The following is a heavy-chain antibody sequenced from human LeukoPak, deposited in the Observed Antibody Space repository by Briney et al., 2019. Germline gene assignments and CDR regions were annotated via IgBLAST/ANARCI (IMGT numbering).Heavy chain of an antibody. J-gene: IGHJ4*02. CDR2: IAYDGSRK. CDR1: GFTFSGYG. Sequence: GRSLRLSCAASGFTFSGYGMHWVRQAPGKGLEWVTGIAYDGSRKHYADSVKGRFTISRDNSRNTMDLQMNSLRVEDTAVYYCFTPYYDSSGYHDYWGQGTLVTVSS. D-gene: IGHD3-22*01. V-gene: IGHV3-30*03. CDR3: FTPYYDSSGYHDY.